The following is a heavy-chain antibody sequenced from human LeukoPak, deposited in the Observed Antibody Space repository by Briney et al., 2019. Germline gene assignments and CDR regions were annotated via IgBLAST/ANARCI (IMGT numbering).Heavy chain of an antibody. CDR2: IYYSGST. CDR3: ARRQRINFYFDY. J-gene: IGHJ4*02. CDR1: GGSISSSSYY. V-gene: IGHV4-39*01. D-gene: IGHD2-15*01. Sequence: SETLSLTCTVSGGSISSSSYYWGWIRQPPGKGLEWIGSIYYSGSTYYNPSLKSRVTISVDTSKNQFSLKLSSVTAADTAVYYCARRQRINFYFDYWGQGTLVTVSS.